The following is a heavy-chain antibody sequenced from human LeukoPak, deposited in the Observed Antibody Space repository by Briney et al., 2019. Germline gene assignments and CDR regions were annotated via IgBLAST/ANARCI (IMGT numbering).Heavy chain of an antibody. J-gene: IGHJ4*02. CDR3: ARDLVGNGYSSPPLDY. D-gene: IGHD3-3*01. CDR1: GYTFTSYY. V-gene: IGHV1-46*01. CDR2: INPSGGST. Sequence: ASVKVSCKASGYTFTSYYMHWVRQAPGQGLEWMGIINPSGGSTSYAQKFQGRVTMTRDTSTSTVYMELSSLRSEDTAVYYCARDLVGNGYSSPPLDYWGQGTLVTVSS.